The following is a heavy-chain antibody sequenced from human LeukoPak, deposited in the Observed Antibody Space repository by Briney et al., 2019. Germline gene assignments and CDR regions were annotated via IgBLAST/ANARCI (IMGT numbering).Heavy chain of an antibody. J-gene: IGHJ6*03. Sequence: AASVKVSCKASGYTFTSYGISWVRQAPGQGLEWMGWISAYNGNTNYAQKLQGRVTMTTDTSTSTAYMELRSLRSDDTAVYYCARDHMYSSSWYVGYYYYYYMDVWGKGTTVTVSS. D-gene: IGHD6-13*01. CDR1: GYTFTSYG. CDR3: ARDHMYSSSWYVGYYYYYYMDV. CDR2: ISAYNGNT. V-gene: IGHV1-18*01.